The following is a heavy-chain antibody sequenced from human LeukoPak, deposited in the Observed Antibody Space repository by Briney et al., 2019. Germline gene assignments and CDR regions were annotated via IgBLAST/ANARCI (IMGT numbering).Heavy chain of an antibody. D-gene: IGHD1-26*01. Sequence: GGSLRLSCAASGFAFDSFAMSWVRQAPGQGLAWVSAIGDSSSHTYYADSVKGRFTISRDNSKNTLYLQMNSLRAEDTAVYYCAKDDGIVGATTFAYWGQGTLVTVSS. CDR3: AKDDGIVGATTFAY. CDR2: IGDSSSHT. CDR1: GFAFDSFA. V-gene: IGHV3-23*01. J-gene: IGHJ4*02.